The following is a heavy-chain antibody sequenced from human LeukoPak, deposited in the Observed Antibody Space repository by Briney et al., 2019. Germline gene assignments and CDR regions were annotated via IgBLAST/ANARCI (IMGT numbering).Heavy chain of an antibody. CDR2: MNPNSGNT. CDR3: ARRSSMVRGVIHYYYYMDV. Sequence: ASVKVSCKASGYTFTSYGISWVRQATGQGLEWMGWMNPNSGNTGYAQKFQGRVTMTRNTSISTAYMELSSLRSEDTAVYYCARRSSMVRGVIHYYYYMDVWGEGTTVTISS. CDR1: GYTFTSYG. J-gene: IGHJ6*03. V-gene: IGHV1-8*02. D-gene: IGHD3-10*01.